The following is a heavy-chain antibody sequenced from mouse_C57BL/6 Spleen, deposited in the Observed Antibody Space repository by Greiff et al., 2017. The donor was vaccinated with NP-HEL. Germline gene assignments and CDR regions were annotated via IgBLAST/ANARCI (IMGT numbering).Heavy chain of an antibody. CDR1: GYTFTSYW. CDR2: IDPADSYN. J-gene: IGHJ4*01. D-gene: IGHD1-1*01. Sequence: QVQLQQPGAELVRPGTSVKLSCKASGYTFTSYWLHWVKQRPGQGLEWIGVIDPADSYNNYNSKFKGKATLTVDKSSSTAYMQHSNLTSENSAVYYCANREYYGSYYAMDYWGQGTSVTVSS. V-gene: IGHV1-59*01. CDR3: ANREYYGSYYAMDY.